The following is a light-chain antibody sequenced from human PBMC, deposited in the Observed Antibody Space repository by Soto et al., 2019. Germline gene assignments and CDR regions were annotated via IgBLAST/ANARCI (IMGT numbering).Light chain of an antibody. CDR1: QSVSSSY. Sequence: EIVFTHSAGTLSLYPGERATLSCRASQSVSSSYLAWYQQKPGQAPRLLIYGASSRATGIPDRFSGSGSGTDFTLTISRLEPEDFAVYYCQQYGSSLSWTFGHGTKVDIK. CDR3: QQYGSSLSWT. CDR2: GAS. J-gene: IGKJ1*01. V-gene: IGKV3-20*01.